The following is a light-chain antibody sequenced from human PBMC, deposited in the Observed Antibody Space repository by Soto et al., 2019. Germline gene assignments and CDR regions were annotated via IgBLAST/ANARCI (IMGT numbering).Light chain of an antibody. CDR3: GTWDTDLSAEV. Sequence: QSVLTQPPSVSAAPGQKVTISCSGSTSNIGNNYVSWYQQFPGTAPKLLIHDNDNRPSGISDRFSGSKSGASATLDIAGLQTGDEADYFCGTWDTDLSAEVFGGGTKLTVL. CDR2: DND. J-gene: IGLJ2*01. CDR1: TSNIGNNY. V-gene: IGLV1-51*01.